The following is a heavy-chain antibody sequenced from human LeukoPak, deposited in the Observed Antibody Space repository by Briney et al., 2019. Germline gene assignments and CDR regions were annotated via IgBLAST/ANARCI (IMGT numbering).Heavy chain of an antibody. Sequence: SETLSLTCAVSGYSISSGYYWGWIRQPLGKGLEWIASIYHSGSTYYNPSLKSRVTISIDTSKNQFSLKLSSVTAADTAVYYCARLPTTGTHCINGVCGQGDYHYMDVWGKGTTVTVSS. D-gene: IGHD2-8*01. CDR3: ARLPTTGTHCINGVCGQGDYHYMDV. CDR1: GYSISSGYY. V-gene: IGHV4-38-2*01. J-gene: IGHJ6*03. CDR2: IYHSGST.